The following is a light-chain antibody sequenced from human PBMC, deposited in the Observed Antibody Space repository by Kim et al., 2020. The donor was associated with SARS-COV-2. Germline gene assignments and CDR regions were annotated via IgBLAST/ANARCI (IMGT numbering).Light chain of an antibody. J-gene: IGLJ1*01. CDR1: GLRRNY. CDR3: NSRDSSGNHYV. Sequence: AWVQTGRINCKGDGLRRNYASCDQQKPGQTPVLVIYGKNNRPSGIPDRFSGSSSGNTASLTITGAQAEDEADYYCNSRDSSGNHYVFGTGTKVTVL. V-gene: IGLV3-19*01. CDR2: GKN.